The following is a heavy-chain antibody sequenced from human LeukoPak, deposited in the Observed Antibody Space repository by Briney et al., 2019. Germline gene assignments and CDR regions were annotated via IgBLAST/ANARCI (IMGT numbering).Heavy chain of an antibody. CDR3: AKEPWYYYDSSGYYDY. Sequence: GGSLRLSCAASGFVFSTYAMHWVRQAPGKGLEWVAVILYDGSNKYYADSVKGRFAISRDNSKNTLYLQMNSLRAEDTAVYYCAKEPWYYYDSSGYYDYWGQGTLVTVSS. D-gene: IGHD3-22*01. V-gene: IGHV3-30*09. CDR1: GFVFSTYA. CDR2: ILYDGSNK. J-gene: IGHJ4*02.